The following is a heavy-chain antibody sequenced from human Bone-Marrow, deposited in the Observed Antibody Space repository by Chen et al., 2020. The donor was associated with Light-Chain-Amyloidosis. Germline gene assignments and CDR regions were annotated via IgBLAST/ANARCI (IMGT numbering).Heavy chain of an antibody. V-gene: IGHV3-9*03. CDR2: ISWNSGSI. CDR3: AKDPLHSSSGAFDI. CDR1: GFTFDDYA. J-gene: IGHJ3*02. D-gene: IGHD6-6*01. Sequence: EVELVESGGGLVQPGGSLRLSCESSGFTFDDYAMHWVRQAPGKGLEWVSGISWNSGSIGYADSVKGRFTISRDNAKNSLYLQMNSLRAEDMALYYCAKDPLHSSSGAFDIWGQGTMVTVSS.